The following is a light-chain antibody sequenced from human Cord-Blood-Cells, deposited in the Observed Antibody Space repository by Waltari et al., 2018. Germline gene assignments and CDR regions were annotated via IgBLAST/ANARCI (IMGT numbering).Light chain of an antibody. J-gene: IGKJ4*01. CDR1: QSVSSRY. CDR2: GAS. CDR3: QQYGSSQT. V-gene: IGKV3-20*01. Sequence: EIVLTQSPGTLSLSPGERATLSCSASQSVSSRYLACNQQKPGQAPRLLIYGASSRAAGIPDRFSGSGSGTDFTLTISRLEPEDFAVYYCQQYGSSQTFGGGTKVEIK.